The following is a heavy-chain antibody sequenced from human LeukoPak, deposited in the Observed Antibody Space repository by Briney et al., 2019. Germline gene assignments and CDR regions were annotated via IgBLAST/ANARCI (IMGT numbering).Heavy chain of an antibody. CDR2: IWYDGSNK. CDR1: GFTFSSYG. Sequence: PGRSLRLSCAASGFTFSSYGMHWVRQAPGKGLEWVAVIWYDGSNKYYADSVKGRFTISRDNSKNTLYLQMNSLRAEDTAVYYCAKEGLRYFDWLLSPAGYFDYWGQGTLVTVSS. D-gene: IGHD3-9*01. V-gene: IGHV3-33*06. CDR3: AKEGLRYFDWLLSPAGYFDY. J-gene: IGHJ4*02.